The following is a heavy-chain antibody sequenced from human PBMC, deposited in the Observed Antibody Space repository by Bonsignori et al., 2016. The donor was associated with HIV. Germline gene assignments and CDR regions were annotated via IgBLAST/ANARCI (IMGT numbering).Heavy chain of an antibody. V-gene: IGHV1-2*06. D-gene: IGHD3-3*01. Sequence: QVQMVQSGAEVKKPGASVKVSCKTSGYTFTGFYIHWVRQAPGQGLEWMGRISPKSGGTDYAQMIQGRATMTRDTSISTVYLELSSLRADDTAIYYCARFGVVIDYWGQGTLVTV. J-gene: IGHJ4*02. CDR3: ARFGVVIDY. CDR1: GYTFTGFY. CDR2: ISPKSGGT.